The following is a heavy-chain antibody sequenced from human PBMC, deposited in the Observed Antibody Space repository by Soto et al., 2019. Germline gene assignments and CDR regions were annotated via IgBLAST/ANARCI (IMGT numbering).Heavy chain of an antibody. CDR1: GGSISSYY. Sequence: SETLSLTCTVSGGSISSYYWSWIRQPPGKGLEWIGYIYYSGSTNYNPSLKSRVTISVDTSKNQFSLKLSSVTAADTAVYYCASRGTTTYCSGGSCYARGFDYWGQGTLVTVS. CDR3: ASRGTTTYCSGGSCYARGFDY. J-gene: IGHJ4*02. V-gene: IGHV4-59*08. CDR2: IYYSGST. D-gene: IGHD2-15*01.